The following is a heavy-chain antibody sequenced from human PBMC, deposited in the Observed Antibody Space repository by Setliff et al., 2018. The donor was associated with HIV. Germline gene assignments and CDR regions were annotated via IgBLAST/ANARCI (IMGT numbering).Heavy chain of an antibody. CDR3: ARLNNGAHYFHFDY. D-gene: IGHD1-20*01. V-gene: IGHV4-38-2*01. J-gene: IGHJ4*02. CDR2: INHSGST. Sequence: PSETLSLTCAVSDYSISSGYYWGWIRQPPGKGLEWIGGINHSGSTYYNPSLKSRVTIPVDTSKNHFSLKLSSVTAADTAVYYCARLNNGAHYFHFDYWGQGTLVTV. CDR1: DYSISSGYY.